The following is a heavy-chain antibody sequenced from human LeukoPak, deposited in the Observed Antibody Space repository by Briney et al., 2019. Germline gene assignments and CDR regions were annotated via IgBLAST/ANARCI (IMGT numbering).Heavy chain of an antibody. V-gene: IGHV3-48*03. Sequence: PGGSLRLSCAASGFTFSSYEMNWVRQAPGKGLEWVSYISGSGRTMSYADSVKGRFTISRDNAKNSLYLQMNSLRVEDTAVYRCARGGLYGYDVFDYWGQETLVTVSS. CDR2: ISGSGRTM. J-gene: IGHJ4*02. CDR1: GFTFSSYE. D-gene: IGHD5-12*01. CDR3: ARGGLYGYDVFDY.